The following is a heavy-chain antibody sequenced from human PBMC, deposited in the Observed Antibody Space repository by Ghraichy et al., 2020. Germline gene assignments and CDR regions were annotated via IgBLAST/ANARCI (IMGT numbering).Heavy chain of an antibody. CDR3: AKEGSGWYQLLSGHYYGMDV. CDR2: ISGSDGNT. Sequence: GGSLRLSCAASGFTFRTYAMNWVRQAPGKGLEWVSAISGSDGNTFYADSVNGRFTISRDNSKNTLYLQMNSLRAEDTAVYYCAKEGSGWYQLLSGHYYGMDVWGQGTTVTVSS. V-gene: IGHV3-23*01. J-gene: IGHJ6*02. CDR1: GFTFRTYA. D-gene: IGHD2-2*01.